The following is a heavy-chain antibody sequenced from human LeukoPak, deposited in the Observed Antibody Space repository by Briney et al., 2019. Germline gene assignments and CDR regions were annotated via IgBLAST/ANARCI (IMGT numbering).Heavy chain of an antibody. CDR3: AREQMAIGSNWFDP. CDR1: GYTFSSYA. D-gene: IGHD2-8*01. Sequence: SVKVSCKASGYTFSSYAISWVRQAPGQGLEWMGGIIPIFGTANYAQKFQGRVTITADESTSPAYMELSSLRSEDTAVYSCAREQMAIGSNWFDPWGQGTLVTVSS. J-gene: IGHJ5*02. CDR2: IIPIFGTA. V-gene: IGHV1-69*13.